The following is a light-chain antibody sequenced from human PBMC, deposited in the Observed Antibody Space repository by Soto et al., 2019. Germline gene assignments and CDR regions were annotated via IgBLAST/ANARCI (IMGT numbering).Light chain of an antibody. CDR1: NSDVGGYNY. CDR2: EVS. CDR3: SSYTSSGTLSV. J-gene: IGLJ1*01. Sequence: QSVLTKPASVSGTTGQSITLSFTGTNSDVGGYNYVSWSQQHPGKAPKLMIYEVSNRPSGDSNRFSGSKSGNTTSMTISGLQAEDEADYYCSSYTSSGTLSVFGAGTKVIVL. V-gene: IGLV2-14*01.